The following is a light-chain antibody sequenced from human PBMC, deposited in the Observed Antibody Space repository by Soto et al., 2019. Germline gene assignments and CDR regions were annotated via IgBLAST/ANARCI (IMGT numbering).Light chain of an antibody. J-gene: IGKJ4*01. V-gene: IGKV1-5*03. CDR3: KHYDSYSN. Sequence: DIQMTQSPSTLSASVGDRVTITCRASQSISNWLAWYQQKPGKAPQLLIYKASSLQGGVPSRFSGSGSGSEFTLTISSLPPDAFATYSCKHYDSYSNFGGGTKVEIK. CDR2: KAS. CDR1: QSISNW.